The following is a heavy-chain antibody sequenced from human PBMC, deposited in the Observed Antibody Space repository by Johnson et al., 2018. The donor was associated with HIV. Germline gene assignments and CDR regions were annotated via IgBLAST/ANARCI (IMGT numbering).Heavy chain of an antibody. CDR1: GFTFSSYA. D-gene: IGHD6-13*01. V-gene: IGHV3-30-3*01. CDR3: ARDWGLDDSSWPMEMGGAVDI. J-gene: IGHJ3*02. Sequence: QVQLVESGGGVVQPGRSLRLSCAASGFTFSSYAMHWVRQAPGKGLEWVAVISYDGSNKYYADSVKGRFTISSDNSKNTLYLQMNSLRAEDTAVYYCARDWGLDDSSWPMEMGGAVDIWGQGTMVTVSS. CDR2: ISYDGSNK.